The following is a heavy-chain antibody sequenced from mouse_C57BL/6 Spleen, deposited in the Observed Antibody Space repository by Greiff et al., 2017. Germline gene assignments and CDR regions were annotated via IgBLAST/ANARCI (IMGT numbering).Heavy chain of an antibody. Sequence: VQLQQSGPELVKPGASVKISCKASGFAFSSYGMNWVKQRPGKGLEWIGRIYPGDGDTNYNGKFKGKATLTADNTSSTAYMQLSSLTSEDSAVYFCARSSDGYYPDYWGQGTTLTVSS. CDR1: GFAFSSYG. V-gene: IGHV1-82*01. D-gene: IGHD2-3*01. CDR3: ARSSDGYYPDY. CDR2: IYPGDGDT. J-gene: IGHJ2*01.